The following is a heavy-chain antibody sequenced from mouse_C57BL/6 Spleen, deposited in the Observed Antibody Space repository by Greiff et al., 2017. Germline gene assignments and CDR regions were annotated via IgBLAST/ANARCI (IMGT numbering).Heavy chain of an antibody. CDR1: GYTFTSYW. J-gene: IGHJ4*01. Sequence: VQLQQPGTELVKPGASVKLSCKASGYTFTSYWMHWVKQRPGQGLEWIGNINPSNGGTNYNEKFKSKATLTVDKSSSTAYMQLSSLTSEDSAVYYCARGSYYYYGSSPYARDYWGQGTSVTVSS. V-gene: IGHV1-53*01. CDR3: ARGSYYYYGSSPYARDY. D-gene: IGHD1-1*01. CDR2: INPSNGGT.